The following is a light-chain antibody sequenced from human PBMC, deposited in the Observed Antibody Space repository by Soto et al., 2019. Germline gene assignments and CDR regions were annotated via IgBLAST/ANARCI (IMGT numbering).Light chain of an antibody. CDR3: QQYGSSPLT. Sequence: EIVLTQSPDTLSLSPGERATLSCRASQSVRSNYLAWYQQKPGQAPRFLIYDASSRAAGIPDRFSGCGSGTDFTLTISRLEPEDLAVYYCQQYGSSPLTFGGGTKVEIK. V-gene: IGKV3-20*01. J-gene: IGKJ4*01. CDR2: DAS. CDR1: QSVRSNY.